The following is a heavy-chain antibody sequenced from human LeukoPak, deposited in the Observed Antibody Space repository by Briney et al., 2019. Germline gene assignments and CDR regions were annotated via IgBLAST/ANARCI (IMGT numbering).Heavy chain of an antibody. Sequence: SETLSLTCTVSGGSISSSRYYWGWIRQPPGKGLEYIGSIYYSGSTSYNPSLKSRVTISVDTSKNQFSLKLSSVTAADTAVYYCARRHRSGSDDAFDIWGQGTMVTVSS. J-gene: IGHJ3*02. CDR1: GGSISSSRYY. CDR2: IYYSGST. CDR3: ARRHRSGSDDAFDI. V-gene: IGHV4-39*01. D-gene: IGHD3-10*01.